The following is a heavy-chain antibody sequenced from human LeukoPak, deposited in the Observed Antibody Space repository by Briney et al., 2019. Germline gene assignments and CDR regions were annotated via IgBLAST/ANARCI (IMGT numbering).Heavy chain of an antibody. J-gene: IGHJ5*02. CDR2: INHSGST. CDR3: ARGLTLDNAWYRGWFDP. CDR1: GGSLSGYY. D-gene: IGHD6-13*01. Sequence: SETLSPTCAVYGGSLSGYYWSWIRQPPGKGLEWIGEINHSGSTKYNPSLKSRVTISVDTSKNQFSLKLSSVTAADTAVYYCARGLTLDNAWYRGWFDPWGQGSLVIVSS. V-gene: IGHV4-34*01.